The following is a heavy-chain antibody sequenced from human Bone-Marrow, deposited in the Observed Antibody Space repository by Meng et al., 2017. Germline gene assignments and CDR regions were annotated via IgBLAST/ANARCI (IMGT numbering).Heavy chain of an antibody. V-gene: IGHV1-18*01. CDR3: ARDSGYGSGGYYNWRVYYYGMDV. J-gene: IGHJ6*02. CDR2: INAYNGNT. Sequence: ASVNVSRKASGCTFSSYAIRWVRQAPGQGLEWMGWINAYNGNTNYTQKLQGRVTMTTDTSTSTAYMELRSLRSDDTAVYYCARDSGYGSGGYYNWRVYYYGMDVWGQGTTVTVSS. CDR1: GCTFSSYA. D-gene: IGHD3-10*01.